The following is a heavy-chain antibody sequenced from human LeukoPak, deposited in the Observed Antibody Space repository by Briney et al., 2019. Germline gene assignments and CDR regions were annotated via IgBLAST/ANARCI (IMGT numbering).Heavy chain of an antibody. J-gene: IGHJ4*02. D-gene: IGHD2-15*01. V-gene: IGHV4-39*01. CDR3: ARFVVVVAAIDY. Sequence: SETLSLTCTVSGGSISSSSSYWGWIRQPPGKGLGWIGSIYYIVSAYYRPSLKSRVSISVDTSKNQFSLMLRSVTAADRDVYYCARFVVVVAAIDYWGQGTLVTVSS. CDR1: GGSISSSSSY. CDR2: IYYIVSA.